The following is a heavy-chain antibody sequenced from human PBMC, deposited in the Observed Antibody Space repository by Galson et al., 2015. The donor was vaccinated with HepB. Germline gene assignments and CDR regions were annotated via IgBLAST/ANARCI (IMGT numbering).Heavy chain of an antibody. J-gene: IGHJ4*02. Sequence: SLRLSCAATGTTFSNYGMHWVRQAPGKGLEWVAVIWYDGSNKYYADSVKGRFIISRDNSKNTMYLQMNSLRVEDTAVYYCASDPGIAVDWGRGTLVTVVS. CDR2: IWYDGSNK. CDR3: ASDPGIAVD. D-gene: IGHD6-13*01. V-gene: IGHV3-33*01. CDR1: GTTFSNYG.